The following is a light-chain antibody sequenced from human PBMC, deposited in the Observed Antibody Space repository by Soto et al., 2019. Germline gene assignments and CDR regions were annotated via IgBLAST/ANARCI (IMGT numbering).Light chain of an antibody. Sequence: EILMTQSTATLSVSPGEGATLSCRASQSVGTKLAWYQQKPGQAPRLLIFGVSTRATGVPARFSGSGSATDFSLTISSLESEDFAVYYCQQYSDWPPEYTFGQGTKVEIK. CDR1: QSVGTK. CDR2: GVS. J-gene: IGKJ2*01. V-gene: IGKV3-15*01. CDR3: QQYSDWPPEYT.